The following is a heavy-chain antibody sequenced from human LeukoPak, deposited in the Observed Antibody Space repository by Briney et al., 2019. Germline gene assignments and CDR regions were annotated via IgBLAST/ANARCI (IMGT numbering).Heavy chain of an antibody. Sequence: GGSLRLSCAASGFTFSSYAMSWVRRAPGKGLEWVSAISGSGSSTYYADSVKGRFTISRDNSRNTLYLQMNSLRAEDTARYFCAKDDSRGSGSSGWFDPWGQGTLVTVSS. CDR1: GFTFSSYA. D-gene: IGHD3-10*01. V-gene: IGHV3-23*01. CDR3: AKDDSRGSGSSGWFDP. J-gene: IGHJ5*02. CDR2: ISGSGSST.